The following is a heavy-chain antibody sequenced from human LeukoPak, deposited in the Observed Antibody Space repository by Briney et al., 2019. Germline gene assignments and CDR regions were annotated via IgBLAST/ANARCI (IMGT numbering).Heavy chain of an antibody. D-gene: IGHD3-10*01. CDR3: ARVGITMVRGHYYYYMDV. CDR1: GGSISSYY. CDR2: IYTSGST. J-gene: IGHJ6*03. V-gene: IGHV4-4*07. Sequence: SETLSLTCTVSGGSISSYYGSWIRQPAGKGLEWIGRIYTSGSTNYNPSLKSRVTMSVDTSKNQFSLKLSSVTAADTAVYYCARVGITMVRGHYYYYMDVWGKGTTVTISS.